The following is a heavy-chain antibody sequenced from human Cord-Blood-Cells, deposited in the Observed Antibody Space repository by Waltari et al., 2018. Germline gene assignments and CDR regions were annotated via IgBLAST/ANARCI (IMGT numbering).Heavy chain of an antibody. J-gene: IGHJ3*02. V-gene: IGHV1-24*01. CDR3: ATAVEYCSSTSCYAFDI. D-gene: IGHD2-2*01. Sequence: QVQLVQSGHEVKKPGASVKDSCKVSGSTLTELSMHWVRQAPGKGLEWMGGFDPEDGETSYAQKFQGRVTRTEDTSTDTAYMGLSSLRSEDTAVYYCATAVEYCSSTSCYAFDIWGQGTMVTVSS. CDR1: GSTLTELS. CDR2: FDPEDGET.